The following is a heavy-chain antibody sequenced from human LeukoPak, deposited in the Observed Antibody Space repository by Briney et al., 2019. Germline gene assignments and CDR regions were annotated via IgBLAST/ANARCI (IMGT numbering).Heavy chain of an antibody. CDR3: AKHPYDILTGYYISYYFDY. J-gene: IGHJ4*02. V-gene: IGHV3-23*01. Sequence: GGSLRLSCAASGFTFSSYAMSWVRQAPGKGPEWVSAISGSGGSTYYADSVKGRFTISRDNSKNTLYLQMNSLRAEDTAVYYCAKHPYDILTGYYISYYFDYWGQGTLVTVSS. CDR2: ISGSGGST. D-gene: IGHD3-9*01. CDR1: GFTFSSYA.